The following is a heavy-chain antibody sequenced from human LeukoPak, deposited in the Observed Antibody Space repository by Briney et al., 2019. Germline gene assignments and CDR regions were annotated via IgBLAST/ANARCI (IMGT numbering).Heavy chain of an antibody. D-gene: IGHD1-26*01. CDR2: VTGGGDNT. V-gene: IGHV3-23*01. Sequence: PGGSLRLSCAASGFTFNNYAMSWVRQAPGKGLEWVSGVTGGGDNTYNADSVKGRFTIYRDSSKNTLYLQMNSLRAEDTAVYYCAKGTSYSGSYYLDYWGQGTLVTVSS. CDR3: AKGTSYSGSYYLDY. CDR1: GFTFNNYA. J-gene: IGHJ4*02.